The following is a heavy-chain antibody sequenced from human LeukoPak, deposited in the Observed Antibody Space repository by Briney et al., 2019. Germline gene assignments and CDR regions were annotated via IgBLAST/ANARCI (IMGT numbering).Heavy chain of an antibody. CDR2: IYFTGNT. CDR3: ASEAHRGGGFDS. Sequence: PSETLSLTCTVSGGSISSDTYFWGWIRQPPGQGLEWIANIYFTGNTYYNPSLKGRATISVDTSKNQFSLTLSAVTAADTAVYYCASEAHRGGGFDSWGQGTQVTVSS. V-gene: IGHV4-39*01. J-gene: IGHJ4*02. D-gene: IGHD3-16*01. CDR1: GGSISSDTYF.